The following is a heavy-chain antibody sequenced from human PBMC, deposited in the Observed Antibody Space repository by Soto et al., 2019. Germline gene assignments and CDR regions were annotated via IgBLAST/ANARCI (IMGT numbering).Heavy chain of an antibody. J-gene: IGHJ5*02. CDR2: IYYSGST. CDR1: GGSISSYY. V-gene: IGHV4-59*01. D-gene: IGHD5-18*01. CDR3: AGARGYTYGYQSAP. Sequence: QVQLQESGPGLVKPSETLSLTCTVSGGSISSYYWSWIRQPPGKGLEWIGYIYYSGSTNYNPSLKRRVTITVDTAKNQFPLKLSSGTAADTAVYDCAGARGYTYGYQSAPWGQGTLVTVCS.